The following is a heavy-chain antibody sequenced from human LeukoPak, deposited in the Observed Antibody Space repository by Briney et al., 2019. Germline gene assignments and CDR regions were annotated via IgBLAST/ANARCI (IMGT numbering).Heavy chain of an antibody. D-gene: IGHD3-10*01. CDR3: ARTRYYYNSRSYGAPYYFDY. Sequence: SETLSLTCAVSGDSISSGDYSWSWIRQPPGKGLEWIGYIYNSGTTNYNPSLKSRVTISVDTSKNQFSLKLSSVTAADTAVYYCARTRYYYNSRSYGAPYYFDYWGQGTLVTVSS. J-gene: IGHJ4*02. CDR2: IYNSGTT. V-gene: IGHV4-30-4*07. CDR1: GDSISSGDYS.